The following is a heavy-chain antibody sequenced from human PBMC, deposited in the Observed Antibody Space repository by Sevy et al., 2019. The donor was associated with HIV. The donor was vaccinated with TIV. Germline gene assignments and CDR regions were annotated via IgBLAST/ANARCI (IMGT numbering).Heavy chain of an antibody. D-gene: IGHD3-10*01. CDR2: ISGSGGST. J-gene: IGHJ6*02. CDR1: GFTFSSNA. V-gene: IGHV3-23*01. Sequence: GGSLRLSCAASGFTFSSNAMSWVLQAPGKGLEWVSAISGSGGSTYYADSVKGRFTISRDNSKNTLYLQMNSLRAEDTAVYYCAKGKSCFGERGGMDVWGQGTTVTVSS. CDR3: AKGKSCFGERGGMDV.